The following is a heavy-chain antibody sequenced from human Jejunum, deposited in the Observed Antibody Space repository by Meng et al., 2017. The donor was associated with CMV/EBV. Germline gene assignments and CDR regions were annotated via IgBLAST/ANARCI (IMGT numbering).Heavy chain of an antibody. CDR1: GGSVSGYY. J-gene: IGHJ1*01. Sequence: VGLPGSGPVVVKPSEPPLPPSTVLGGSVSGYYGSWIRQPAGKGLEWIGRIYSSGSTNYNPSLKSRVTMSLDTSKNQFSLKLTSVTAADTAVYYCAREGGVMDCTGDRCYSIEYLQHWGQGTLVTVSS. CDR2: IYSSGST. CDR3: AREGGVMDCTGDRCYSIEYLQH. D-gene: IGHD2-15*01. V-gene: IGHV4-4*07.